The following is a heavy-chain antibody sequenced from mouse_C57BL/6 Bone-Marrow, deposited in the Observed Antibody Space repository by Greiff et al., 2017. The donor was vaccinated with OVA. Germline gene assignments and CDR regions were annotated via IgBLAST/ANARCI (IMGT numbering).Heavy chain of an antibody. CDR2: ISDGGSYT. V-gene: IGHV5-4*01. J-gene: IGHJ3*01. Sequence: EVQRVESGGGLVKPGGSLKLSCAASGFTFSSYAMSWVRQTPEKRLEWVATISDGGSYTYYPDNVKGRFTISRDNAKNNLYLQMSHLKSEDTAMYYCAREVYYYGSSPFAYWGQGTLVTVSA. D-gene: IGHD1-1*01. CDR1: GFTFSSYA. CDR3: AREVYYYGSSPFAY.